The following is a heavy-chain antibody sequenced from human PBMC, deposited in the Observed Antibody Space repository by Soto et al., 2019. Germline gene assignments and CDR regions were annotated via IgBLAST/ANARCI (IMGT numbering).Heavy chain of an antibody. CDR1: GFTFSSYA. Sequence: GGSLRLSCAASGFTFSSYAMSWVRQAPGKGLEWVSAISGSGGSTYYADSVKGRFTISRDNSKNTLYLQMNSLRAEDTAVYYCARGGNIEPYYYYYGMDVWGQGTTVTVSS. D-gene: IGHD2-15*01. CDR2: ISGSGGST. J-gene: IGHJ6*02. V-gene: IGHV3-23*01. CDR3: ARGGNIEPYYYYYGMDV.